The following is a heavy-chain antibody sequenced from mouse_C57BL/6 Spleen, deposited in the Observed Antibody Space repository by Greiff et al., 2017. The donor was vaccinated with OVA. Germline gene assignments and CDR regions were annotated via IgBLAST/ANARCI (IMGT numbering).Heavy chain of an antibody. CDR2: IDPSDSET. Sequence: QVQLKQSGAELVRPGSSVKLSCKASGYTFTSYWMHWVKQRPIQGLEWIGNIDPSDSETHYNQKFKDKATLTVDKSSSTAYMQLSSLTSEDSAVYYCARSWDGYFDVWGTGTTVTVSS. D-gene: IGHD4-1*01. CDR1: GYTFTSYW. CDR3: ARSWDGYFDV. V-gene: IGHV1-52*01. J-gene: IGHJ1*03.